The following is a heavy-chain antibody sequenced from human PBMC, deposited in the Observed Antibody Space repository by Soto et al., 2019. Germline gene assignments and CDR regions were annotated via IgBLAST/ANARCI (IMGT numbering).Heavy chain of an antibody. V-gene: IGHV4-59*01. CDR2: IYYSGST. CDR1: GGSISSYY. J-gene: IGHJ6*02. Sequence: SETLSLTCTVSGGSISSYYWSWIRQPPGKGLEWIGYIYYSGSTNYNPSLKSRVTISVDTSKNQFSLKLSSVTAADTAVYYCARTVVVPASIPSSNYYYYYGMDVWGQGTTVTVSS. D-gene: IGHD2-2*02. CDR3: ARTVVVPASIPSSNYYYYYGMDV.